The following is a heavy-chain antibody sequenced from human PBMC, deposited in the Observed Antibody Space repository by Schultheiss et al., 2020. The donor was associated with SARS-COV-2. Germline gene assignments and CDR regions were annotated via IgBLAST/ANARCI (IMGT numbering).Heavy chain of an antibody. D-gene: IGHD1-1*01. CDR2: IYYSGST. V-gene: IGHV4-31*03. J-gene: IGHJ4*02. CDR1: GGSISSGSYY. Sequence: SETLSLTCTVSGGSISSGSYYWSWIRQHPGKGLEWIGYIYYSGSTYYNPSLKSRVTISVDTSKNQFSLKLSSMSAADTAVYYCARKGEDWNDLAYWGQGTLVTVSS. CDR3: ARKGEDWNDLAY.